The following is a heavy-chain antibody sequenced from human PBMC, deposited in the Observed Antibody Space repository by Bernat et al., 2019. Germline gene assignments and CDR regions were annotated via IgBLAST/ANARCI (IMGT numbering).Heavy chain of an antibody. D-gene: IGHD6-13*01. J-gene: IGHJ4*02. CDR3: ASGTAAGRRYYFDY. V-gene: IGHV4-39*01. CDR2: IYYSGST. Sequence: QLQLQESGPGLVKPSETLSLTCTVSGGSISSSSYYWGWIRQPPGKGLEWIGSIYYSGSTYYDQTLKSRVTISVDTSKNQVSRKLSSVTAADTAVYYYASGTAAGRRYYFDYWGQGTLVTVS. CDR1: GGSISSSSYY.